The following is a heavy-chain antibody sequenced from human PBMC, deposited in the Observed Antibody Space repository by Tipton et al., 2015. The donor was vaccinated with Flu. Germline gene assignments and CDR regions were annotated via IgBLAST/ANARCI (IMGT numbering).Heavy chain of an antibody. V-gene: IGHV3-33*08. CDR3: ARDHAPTISSSPSFDY. Sequence: SLRLSCAASGFTFSSYGMHWVRQAPGKGLEWVAVIWYDGSNKYYADSVKGRFTISRDNSKNTLYLQMNSLRAEDTAVYYCARDHAPTISSSPSFDYWGQGTLVTVSS. CDR2: IWYDGSNK. CDR1: GFTFSSYG. D-gene: IGHD6-6*01. J-gene: IGHJ4*02.